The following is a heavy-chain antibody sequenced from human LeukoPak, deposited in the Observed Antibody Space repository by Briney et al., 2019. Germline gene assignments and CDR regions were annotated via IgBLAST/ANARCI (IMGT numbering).Heavy chain of an antibody. CDR2: ISYDGSNK. J-gene: IGHJ4*02. CDR1: GFTFSSYG. CDR3: ARVLGRYYDSLDY. D-gene: IGHD3-22*01. Sequence: GGSLRLSCAASGFTFSSYGMHWVRQAPGKGLEWVAVISYDGSNKYYADSVKGRFTISRDSAKNSLFLQMNSLRAEDTAVYYCARVLGRYYDSLDYWGQGTLVTVSS. V-gene: IGHV3-30*03.